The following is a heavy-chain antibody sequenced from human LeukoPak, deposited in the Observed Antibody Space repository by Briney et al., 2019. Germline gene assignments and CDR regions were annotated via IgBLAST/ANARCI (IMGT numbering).Heavy chain of an antibody. J-gene: IGHJ4*01. D-gene: IGHD1/OR15-1a*01. CDR3: ARDGTAPGLYFDL. Sequence: PGGSLRLSCAASGFTFSDYWVNWVRLAPGKGLEWVASIRQDGNEKSYVDSVKGRFTISRDNTWNSLYLQMNSLRAEDTAVYYCARDGTAPGLYFDLWGQGTLVTVSS. V-gene: IGHV3-7*01. CDR1: GFTFSDYW. CDR2: IRQDGNEK.